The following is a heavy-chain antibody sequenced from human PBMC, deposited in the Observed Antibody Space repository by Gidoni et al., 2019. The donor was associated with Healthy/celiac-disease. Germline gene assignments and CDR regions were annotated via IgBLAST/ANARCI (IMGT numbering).Heavy chain of an antibody. CDR3: ARDPGFTGFHYFDY. V-gene: IGHV1-2*02. Sequence: QVQLVQSGAEVKKPGASVKVSCKASGYTLTGYDMHWVRQAPGQVREWLGWINPNSGGTNYAQKFQGRVTMTRDTSISTAYMELSRLRADDTAVYYCARDPGFTGFHYFDYWGQGTLVTVSS. D-gene: IGHD3-10*01. J-gene: IGHJ4*02. CDR1: GYTLTGYD. CDR2: INPNSGGT.